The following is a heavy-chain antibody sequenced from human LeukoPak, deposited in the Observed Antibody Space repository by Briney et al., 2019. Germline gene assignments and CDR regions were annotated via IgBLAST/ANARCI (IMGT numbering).Heavy chain of an antibody. CDR3: VRGAKCSGADCDSTKEYVYYFDY. CDR2: MNPNSGNT. D-gene: IGHD6-25*01. V-gene: IGHV1-8*01. Sequence: GASVKVSCKASGYTFTSYDINWVRQATGQGLEWMGWMNPNSGNTGYAQKFQGRVTMTRDTSISTAYMELSRLRSDDTAVYYCVRGAKCSGADCDSTKEYVYYFDYWGQGTLVTVSS. J-gene: IGHJ4*02. CDR1: GYTFTSYD.